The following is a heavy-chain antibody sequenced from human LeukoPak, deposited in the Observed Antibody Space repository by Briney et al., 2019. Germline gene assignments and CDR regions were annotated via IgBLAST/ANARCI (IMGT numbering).Heavy chain of an antibody. CDR1: GGSISSSSYY. CDR2: IYYSGST. V-gene: IGHV4-39*07. Sequence: PSETLSLTCTVSGGSISSSSYYWGWIRQPPGKGLEWIGSIYYSGSTYYNPSLKSRVTISVDTSKNQFSLKLSSVTAADTAVYYCARDPDLSIVGAIPFDYWGQGTLVTVSS. CDR3: ARDPDLSIVGAIPFDY. J-gene: IGHJ4*02. D-gene: IGHD1-26*01.